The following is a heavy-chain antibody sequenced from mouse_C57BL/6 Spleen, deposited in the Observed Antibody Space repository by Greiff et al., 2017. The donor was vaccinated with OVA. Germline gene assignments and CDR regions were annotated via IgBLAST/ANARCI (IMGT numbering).Heavy chain of an antibody. J-gene: IGHJ2*01. D-gene: IGHD5-1*01. V-gene: IGHV1-54*01. Sequence: VQLQQSGAELVRPGTSVKVSCKASGYAFTNYLIEWVKQRPGQGLEWIGVLNPGSGGTNYHEKFKGKATLTADKSSSTGYMQLSSLTSEDSAVYFCARGVFDYWGQGTTLTVSS. CDR1: GYAFTNYL. CDR2: LNPGSGGT. CDR3: ARGVFDY.